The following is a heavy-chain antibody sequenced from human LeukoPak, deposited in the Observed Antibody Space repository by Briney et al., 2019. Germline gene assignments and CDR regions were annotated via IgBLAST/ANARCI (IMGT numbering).Heavy chain of an antibody. CDR3: ASSSTENIAAAGTGGDYFDY. Sequence: SLRLSCAASGFTLSIYGIHWVRQAPGKGLEWVAVISYDGSNKYYADSVKGRFTISRDNSKNTLYLQMNSLRAEDTAVYYCASSSTENIAAAGTGGDYFDYWGQGTLVTVSS. CDR2: ISYDGSNK. J-gene: IGHJ4*02. D-gene: IGHD6-13*01. CDR1: GFTLSIYG. V-gene: IGHV3-30*03.